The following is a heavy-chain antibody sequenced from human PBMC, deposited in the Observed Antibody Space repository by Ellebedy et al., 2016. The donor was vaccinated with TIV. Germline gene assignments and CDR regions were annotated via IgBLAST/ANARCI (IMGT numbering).Heavy chain of an antibody. D-gene: IGHD1-26*01. V-gene: IGHV4-38-2*02. CDR1: GYSISSGYY. J-gene: IGHJ4*02. CDR2: IYHSGST. Sequence: SETLSLTXTVSGYSISSGYYWGWIRQPPGKGLEWIGSIYHSGSTYYNPSLKSRVTISVDTSKNQFSLKLSSVTAADTAVYYCARAVGATQWFDYWGQGTLVTVSS. CDR3: ARAVGATQWFDY.